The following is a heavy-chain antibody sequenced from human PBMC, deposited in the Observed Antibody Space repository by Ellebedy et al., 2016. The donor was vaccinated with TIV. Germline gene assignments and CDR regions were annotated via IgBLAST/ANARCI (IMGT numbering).Heavy chain of an antibody. V-gene: IGHV3-23*01. J-gene: IGHJ3*02. CDR2: IRGSGGST. CDR3: AKDFSRKWLNDAVDI. CDR1: GFTFSSYA. D-gene: IGHD3-22*01. Sequence: GESLKISCVAPGFTFSSYAMSWARQAPGKGLEWVSGIRGSGGSTYYADSLRGRLTISRDNSNNMLYLQMDSLRVEDTAVYYCAKDFSRKWLNDAVDIWGQGTLVTVSS.